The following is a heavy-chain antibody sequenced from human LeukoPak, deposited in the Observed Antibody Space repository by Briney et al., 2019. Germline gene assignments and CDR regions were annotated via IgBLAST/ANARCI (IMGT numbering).Heavy chain of an antibody. Sequence: ASVKVSCKASGYTFTSYYMHWVRQAPGQGLEWMGIINPSGGSTSYAQKFQGGVTMTRDTSTSAVYMELSSLRSEDTAAYYCARDQAFVVVVAATSYYFDYWGQGTLVTVSS. D-gene: IGHD2-15*01. CDR3: ARDQAFVVVVAATSYYFDY. CDR2: INPSGGST. J-gene: IGHJ4*02. V-gene: IGHV1-46*01. CDR1: GYTFTSYY.